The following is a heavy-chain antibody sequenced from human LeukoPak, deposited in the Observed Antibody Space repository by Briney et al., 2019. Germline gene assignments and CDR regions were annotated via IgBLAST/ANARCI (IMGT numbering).Heavy chain of an antibody. Sequence: GGSLRLSCAASGFTFSSYSINWVRQAPGKGLEWVSTISGGGGSTYYADSVKGRFTISRDNSKNTLYLQVNSLRAEDTAVYYCAKGGKWDVTPFDYWGQGTLVTVSS. CDR2: ISGGGGST. V-gene: IGHV3-23*01. CDR3: AKGGKWDVTPFDY. J-gene: IGHJ4*02. CDR1: GFTFSSYS. D-gene: IGHD1-26*01.